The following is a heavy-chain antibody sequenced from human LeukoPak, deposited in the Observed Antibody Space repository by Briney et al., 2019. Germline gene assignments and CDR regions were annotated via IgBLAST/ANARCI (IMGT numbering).Heavy chain of an antibody. CDR2: ISGSGGRT. CDR1: GFSFSTYA. D-gene: IGHD3-22*01. V-gene: IGHV3-23*01. J-gene: IGHJ4*02. CDR3: AKERVSGGYFDY. Sequence: PGGSLRLSCAASGFSFSTYAMSWVRQAPGKGLEWVSAISGSGGRTYYADSVKGRFTISRDNSKNTLYLQMNSLRAEDTAVYHCAKERVSGGYFDYWGQGTLVTVSS.